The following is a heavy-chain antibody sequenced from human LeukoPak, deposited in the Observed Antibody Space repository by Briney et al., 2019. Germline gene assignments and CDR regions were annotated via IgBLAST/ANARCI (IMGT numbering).Heavy chain of an antibody. Sequence: ASLKLSCKASGYTFNSYYIHWVRQAPGQGLEWRGIINPSGGSTRYPQKFQDRVTMTRDTSTSTVYMELSSLKSDDTAIYYCARGVFGELEKLMFRHWGQGTLVTVSS. V-gene: IGHV1-46*02. J-gene: IGHJ1*01. CDR3: ARGVFGELEKLMFRH. CDR2: INPSGGST. CDR1: GYTFNSYY. D-gene: IGHD3-10*02.